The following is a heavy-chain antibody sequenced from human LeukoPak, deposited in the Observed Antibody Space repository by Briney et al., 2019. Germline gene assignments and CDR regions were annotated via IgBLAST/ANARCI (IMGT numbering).Heavy chain of an antibody. Sequence: PSETLSLTCAVYGGSFSGYYWSWIRQPPGKGLEWIGEINHSGSTNYNPSLKSRVTISVDTSKNQFSLKLSSVTAADTAVYYCAGVFYDSGLYYYYMDVWGKGTTVTVSS. J-gene: IGHJ6*03. D-gene: IGHD3-22*01. CDR2: INHSGST. V-gene: IGHV4-34*01. CDR1: GGSFSGYY. CDR3: AGVFYDSGLYYYYMDV.